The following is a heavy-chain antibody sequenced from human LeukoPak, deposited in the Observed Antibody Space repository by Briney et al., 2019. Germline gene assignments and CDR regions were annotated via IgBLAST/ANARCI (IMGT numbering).Heavy chain of an antibody. CDR3: ARSAWELLDY. CDR2: IYYSGST. Sequence: SETLSLTCAVYRGSFSSYYWGWIRQPPGKGLEWIGSIYYSGSTYYNPSLKSRVTISVDTSKNQFSLKLSSVTAADTAVYYCARSAWELLDYWGQGTLVTVSS. CDR1: RGSFSSYY. D-gene: IGHD1-26*01. J-gene: IGHJ4*02. V-gene: IGHV4-39*07.